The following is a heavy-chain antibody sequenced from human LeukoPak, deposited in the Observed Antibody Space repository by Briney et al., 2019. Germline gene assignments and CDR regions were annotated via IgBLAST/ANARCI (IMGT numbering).Heavy chain of an antibody. V-gene: IGHV1-8*03. J-gene: IGHJ4*02. CDR3: ARYGSGSSDVDY. CDR2: MNPNSGNT. D-gene: IGHD3-10*01. Sequence: ASVKVSCKASGYTFTSYDINWVRQATGQGLEWMGWMNPNSGNTGYAQKFQGRVTITRNTSISTAYMELCSLRSEDTAVYYCARYGSGSSDVDYWGQGTLVTVSS. CDR1: GYTFTSYD.